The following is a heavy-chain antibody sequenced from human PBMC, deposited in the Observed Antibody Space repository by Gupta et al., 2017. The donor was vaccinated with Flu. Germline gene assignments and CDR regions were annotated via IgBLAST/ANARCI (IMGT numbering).Heavy chain of an antibody. CDR1: GFTFSSYS. J-gene: IGHJ3*02. V-gene: IGHV3-48*01. CDR2: ISSSSSTI. CDR3: ARALYNWNDVGAFDI. Sequence: EVQLVESGGGLVQPGGSLRLSCAASGFTFSSYSMNWVRQAPGKGLEWVSYISSSSSTIYYADSVKGRFTISRDNAKNSLYLQMNSLRAEDTAVYYCARALYNWNDVGAFDIWGQGTMVTVSS. D-gene: IGHD1-20*01.